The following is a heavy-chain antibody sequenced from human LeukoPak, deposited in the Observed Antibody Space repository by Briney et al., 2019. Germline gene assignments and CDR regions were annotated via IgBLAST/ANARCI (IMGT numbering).Heavy chain of an antibody. J-gene: IGHJ3*02. CDR2: IYTSGST. D-gene: IGHD4-23*01. CDR3: ARERNDDYGGNSDAFDI. V-gene: IGHV4-61*02. Sequence: TSQTLSLTCTVSGCSISSGSYYGSWIRQPAGKGLEWNGRIYTSGSTNYNPSLKSRVTISVDKSNNQFSLKLSSVTAADTAVYYCARERNDDYGGNSDAFDIWGQGTMVTVSS. CDR1: GCSISSGSYY.